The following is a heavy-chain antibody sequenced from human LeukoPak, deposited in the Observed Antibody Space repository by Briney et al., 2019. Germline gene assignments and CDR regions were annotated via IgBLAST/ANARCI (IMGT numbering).Heavy chain of an antibody. J-gene: IGHJ3*02. Sequence: GASVKVSCKASGYTFTGYYMHWVRQAPGQGLEWMGWINPNSGGTNYAQKFQGRVTMTRDTSISTAYMELSRLRSDYTAVYYCARVIVGANRPDAFDIWGQGTMVTVSS. D-gene: IGHD1-26*01. CDR1: GYTFTGYY. CDR3: ARVIVGANRPDAFDI. V-gene: IGHV1-2*02. CDR2: INPNSGGT.